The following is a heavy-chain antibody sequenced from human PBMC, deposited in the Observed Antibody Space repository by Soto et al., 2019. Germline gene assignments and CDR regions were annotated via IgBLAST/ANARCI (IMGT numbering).Heavy chain of an antibody. V-gene: IGHV6-1*01. CDR1: GDSVSSNDAA. CDR3: ASGWQLHS. J-gene: IGHJ4*02. CDR2: TYYRSEWYY. D-gene: IGHD2-15*01. Sequence: PSQTLSLTCAISGDSVSSNDAAWNWIRQSPSRGLEWLGRTYYRSEWYYDYAVSVKGRLIINPDTSKNQFSLHLNSLTPDDTAVYYCASGWQLHSWGQGTRVTVSS.